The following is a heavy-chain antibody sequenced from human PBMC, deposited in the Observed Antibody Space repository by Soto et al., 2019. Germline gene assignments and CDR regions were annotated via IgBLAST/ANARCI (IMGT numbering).Heavy chain of an antibody. CDR2: ISYDGSNK. CDR3: ARDLGGYYYCFGMDV. J-gene: IGHJ6*02. V-gene: IGHV3-30-3*01. D-gene: IGHD3-16*01. CDR1: GFTFSSYA. Sequence: QVQLVESGGGVVQPGRSLRLSCAASGFTFSSYAMHWVRQAPGKGLEWVAVISYDGSNKYYADSVKGRFTISRDNSKNPLYLQMNSLRAEDTAVYYRARDLGGYYYCFGMDVWGQGTTVTVSS.